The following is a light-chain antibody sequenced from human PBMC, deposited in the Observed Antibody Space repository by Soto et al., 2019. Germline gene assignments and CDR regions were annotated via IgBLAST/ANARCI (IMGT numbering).Light chain of an antibody. CDR1: QRISNN. J-gene: IGKJ1*01. V-gene: IGKV1-39*01. CDR3: QQSYSDTWT. CDR2: AAS. Sequence: DIQLTQSPSSLSASVGDRVSITCRASQRISNNLKWYQQRPGKAPKLLIYAASSLQGGVPSRFSGSGSGTDFTLTISSLQPEDFATYYCQQSYSDTWTFGPGTKVEIK.